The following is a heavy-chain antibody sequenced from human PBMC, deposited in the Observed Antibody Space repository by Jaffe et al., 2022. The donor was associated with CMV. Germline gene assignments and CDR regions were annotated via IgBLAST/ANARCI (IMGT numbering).Heavy chain of an antibody. D-gene: IGHD6-19*01. CDR3: ARVRYSTGHERYMDV. J-gene: IGHJ6*03. CDR2: IKQDGSEK. CDR1: GFTFSSYW. Sequence: EVQLVESGGGLVQPGGSLRLSCGASGFTFSSYWMSWVRQAPGKGLEWVANIKQDGSEKYYVDSVKGRFTISRDNAKNSLYLQMNSLRAEDTAVYYCARVRYSTGHERYMDVWGKGTTVTVSS. V-gene: IGHV3-7*03.